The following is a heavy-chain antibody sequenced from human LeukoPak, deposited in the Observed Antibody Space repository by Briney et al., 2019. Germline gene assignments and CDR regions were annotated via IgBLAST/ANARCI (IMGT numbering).Heavy chain of an antibody. D-gene: IGHD1-26*01. J-gene: IGHJ4*02. CDR3: AGGHYPLEY. CDR2: LYPSGST. Sequence: GSLRLSCAASGFIFSSYAMSWIRQPPGKGLEWIGLLYPSGSTNYNPSLKSRVTISVDTSRTQFSLKLSSMTAADTAVYYCAGGHYPLEYWGQGTLVTVSS. CDR1: GFIFSSYA. V-gene: IGHV4-59*01.